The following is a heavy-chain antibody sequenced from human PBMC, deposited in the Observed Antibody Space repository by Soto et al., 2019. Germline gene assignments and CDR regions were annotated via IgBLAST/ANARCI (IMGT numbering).Heavy chain of an antibody. V-gene: IGHV1-3*05. CDR1: GYTFTSYA. CDR2: INAGNGNP. D-gene: IGHD6-6*01. J-gene: IGHJ6*02. Sequence: QVQLVQAGAEEKKPGASVKVSCKASGYTFTSYAMHWVRHTPGQRREWMGWINAGNGNPKYSQKIQGRVIITRDTSASTAYMELSSLRSEDTAVYYCARDPSNYGMDVWGQGTTVTVSS. CDR3: ARDPSNYGMDV.